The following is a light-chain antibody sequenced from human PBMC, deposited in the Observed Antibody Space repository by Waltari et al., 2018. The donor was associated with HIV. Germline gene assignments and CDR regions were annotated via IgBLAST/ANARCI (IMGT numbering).Light chain of an antibody. CDR2: EVS. CDR1: SSDVGSYNL. J-gene: IGLJ3*02. Sequence: QSALTQSASVSGSPGQSITISCTGTSSDVGSYNLVSWYQQHPGKAPKVMIYEVSKRPSGVSNRFSGSKSGNMASLTISGLQAEDEADYYCCSYAGSSTFWVFGGGTKLTVL. CDR3: CSYAGSSTFWV. V-gene: IGLV2-23*02.